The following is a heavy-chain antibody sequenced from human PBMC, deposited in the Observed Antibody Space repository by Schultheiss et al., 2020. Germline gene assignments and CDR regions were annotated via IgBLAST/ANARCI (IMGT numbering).Heavy chain of an antibody. CDR1: GFTFRDYY. J-gene: IGHJ4*02. V-gene: IGHV3-11*04. D-gene: IGHD3-10*01. Sequence: GGSLRLSCAASGFTFRDYYMSWVRQAPGKGLEWVSTISRSGGTIYYADSARGRFTISRDNSKNTLYLQMNSLRAEDTAVYYCASNPWGRTYYYGSGSLWGQGTLGTVSS. CDR2: ISRSGGTI. CDR3: ASNPWGRTYYYGSGSL.